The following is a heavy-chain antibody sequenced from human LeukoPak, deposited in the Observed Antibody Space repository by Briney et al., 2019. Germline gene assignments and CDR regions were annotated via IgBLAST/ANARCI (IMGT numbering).Heavy chain of an antibody. Sequence: PGGSLRLSCAASGFTFSSYSMNWVRQAPGKGLEWVSSISSSSSYIYYADSVKGRFTISRDNAKNSLYLQMNSLRAEDTAVYYCERDAAIWFGEYLFDYWGQGTLVTVSS. CDR1: GFTFSSYS. J-gene: IGHJ4*02. V-gene: IGHV3-21*01. CDR3: ERDAAIWFGEYLFDY. D-gene: IGHD3-10*01. CDR2: ISSSSSYI.